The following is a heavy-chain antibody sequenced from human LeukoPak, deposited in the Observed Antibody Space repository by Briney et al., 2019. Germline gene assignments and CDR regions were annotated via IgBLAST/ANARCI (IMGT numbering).Heavy chain of an antibody. D-gene: IGHD3-22*01. CDR2: MNPNSGAT. J-gene: IGHJ4*02. Sequence: ASVKVSCKASGYTFTSYDFNWLRQATGQGPEWMGWMNPNSGATGYAQKFQGRVTMTRSASINTAYMELTNLRSEDTAVYYCATARSGYYDEVFDYWGQGTLVTVSS. CDR3: ATARSGYYDEVFDY. CDR1: GYTFTSYD. V-gene: IGHV1-8*01.